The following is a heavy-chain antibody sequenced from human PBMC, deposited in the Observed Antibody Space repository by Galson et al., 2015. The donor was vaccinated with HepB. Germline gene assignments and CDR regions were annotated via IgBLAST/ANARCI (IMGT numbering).Heavy chain of an antibody. D-gene: IGHD2-15*01. CDR2: MNPNSGNT. J-gene: IGHJ5*02. CDR1: GYTFTSYD. CDR3: ARGCSGDNCHPFDP. V-gene: IGHV1-8*01. Sequence: SVKVSCKASGYTFTSYDINWVRQATGQGLEWMGWMNPNSGNTGYAQKFQGRVTMTRNTSMSTAYMELSSLRSEDTAVYYCARGCSGDNCHPFDPWGQGTLVTVSS.